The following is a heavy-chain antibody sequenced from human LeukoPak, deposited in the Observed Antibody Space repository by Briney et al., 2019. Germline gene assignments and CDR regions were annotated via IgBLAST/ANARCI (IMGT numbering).Heavy chain of an antibody. J-gene: IGHJ3*02. CDR2: IYYSGST. CDR1: GGSISSYY. D-gene: IGHD2-15*01. V-gene: IGHV4-59*01. CDR3: ARAAVAARYAFDI. Sequence: SETLSLTCTVSGGSISSYYWSWIRQPPGKGLEWIGYIYYSGSTNYNLSLKSRVTISVDTSKNQFSLKLSSVTAADTAVYYCARAAVAARYAFDIWGQGTMVTVSS.